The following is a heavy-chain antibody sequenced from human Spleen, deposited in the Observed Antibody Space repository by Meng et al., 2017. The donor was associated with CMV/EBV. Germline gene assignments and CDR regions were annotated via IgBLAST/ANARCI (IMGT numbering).Heavy chain of an antibody. D-gene: IGHD5-12*01. J-gene: IGHJ4*02. CDR2: INHSGST. CDR1: SFSGHY. CDR3: ARGSWVYSDDDETTGLDY. V-gene: IGHV4-34*01. Sequence: SFSGHYWSLIRQPPGKGLEWIGEINHSGSTNYSPSLKSRLTISVDASNNQFPLTLTSVTAADTAVYYCARGSWVYSDDDETTGLDYWGPGTLVTVSS.